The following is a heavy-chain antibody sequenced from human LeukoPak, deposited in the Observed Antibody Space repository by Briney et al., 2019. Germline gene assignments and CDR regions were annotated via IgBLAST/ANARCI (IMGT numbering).Heavy chain of an antibody. Sequence: GGSLRLSRAASGFTFSTYWMIWVRQAPGRGLEWVVNINQDGSEKYYVGSVEGRFTISRDNAKNSLYLQMNSLRGEDSALYYCASSTYSSSPSWGQGTLVTVSS. V-gene: IGHV3-7*01. D-gene: IGHD6-6*01. CDR3: ASSTYSSSPS. CDR1: GFTFSTYW. CDR2: INQDGSEK. J-gene: IGHJ5*02.